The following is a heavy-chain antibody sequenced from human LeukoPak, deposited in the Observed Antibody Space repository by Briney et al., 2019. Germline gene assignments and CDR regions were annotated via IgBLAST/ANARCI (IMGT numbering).Heavy chain of an antibody. J-gene: IGHJ6*03. CDR3: ARVKDPGGYYYYYYMDV. D-gene: IGHD3-16*01. Sequence: SETLSLTCAVCGGSFSGYYWSWIRQPPGKGLEWIGEINHSGSTNYNPSLKSRVTISVDTSKNQFSLKLSSVTAADTAVYYCARVKDPGGYYYYYYMDVWGKGTTVTVSS. CDR1: GGSFSGYY. V-gene: IGHV4-34*01. CDR2: INHSGST.